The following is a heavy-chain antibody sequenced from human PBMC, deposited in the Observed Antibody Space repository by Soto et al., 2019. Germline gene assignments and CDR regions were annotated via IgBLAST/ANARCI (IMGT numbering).Heavy chain of an antibody. CDR3: ARDILPYCGGDCPLF. CDR1: GGSISSYY. CDR2: IYYSGST. D-gene: IGHD2-21*02. Sequence: SETLSLTCTVSGGSISSYYWSWIRQPPGKGLEWIGYIYYSGSTNYNPSLKSRVTISVDTSKNQFSLKLSSVTAADTAVYYCARDILPYCGGDCPLFWGQGTLVTVSS. V-gene: IGHV4-59*01. J-gene: IGHJ4*02.